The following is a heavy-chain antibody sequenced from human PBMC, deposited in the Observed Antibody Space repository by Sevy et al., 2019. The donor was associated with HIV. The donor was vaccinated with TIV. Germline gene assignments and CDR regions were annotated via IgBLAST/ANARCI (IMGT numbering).Heavy chain of an antibody. J-gene: IGHJ4*02. CDR3: ATAKDYYENSGDPFDY. CDR1: GYTLSRLS. D-gene: IGHD3-22*01. V-gene: IGHV1-24*01. CDR2: FDPEDDET. Sequence: ASVKVSCKVSGYTLSRLSMHWVRQGPGKGLEWMGRFDPEDDETIYAQKFQGRVTMTDDTSTDTAYMELSSLRFEDTAVYYCATAKDYYENSGDPFDYWGQGTLVTVSS.